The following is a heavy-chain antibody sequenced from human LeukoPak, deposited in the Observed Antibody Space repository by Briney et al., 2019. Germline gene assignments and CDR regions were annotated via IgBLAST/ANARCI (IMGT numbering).Heavy chain of an antibody. CDR3: VREIVVRGVSEYFLR. Sequence: ASVKASCKASGGTFSSYAISWVRQGPGQGLEWVGRIIIILGIANYAQTSQGRVTITADKSTSTAYMELSRMRPEDAAVYYCVREIVVRGVSEYFLRRRGGSMLSVSS. CDR2: IIIILGIA. CDR1: GGTFSSYA. D-gene: IGHD3-10*01. J-gene: IGHJ1*01. V-gene: IGHV1-69*04.